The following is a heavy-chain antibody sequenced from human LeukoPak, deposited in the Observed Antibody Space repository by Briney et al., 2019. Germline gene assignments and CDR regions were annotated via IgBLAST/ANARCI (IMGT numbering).Heavy chain of an antibody. CDR3: ARQWGRPFDI. D-gene: IGHD1-26*01. CDR1: GYSFTYFW. CDR2: IYPGDSDT. V-gene: IGHV5-51*01. Sequence: GESLKISCKGSGYSFTYFWIGWVRQMPGKGLEWMGIIYPGDSDTTYSPSFQGQVTISADKSTSTAYLQWSSLKASDTAMYYCARQWGRPFDIWGQGTMVTVSS. J-gene: IGHJ3*02.